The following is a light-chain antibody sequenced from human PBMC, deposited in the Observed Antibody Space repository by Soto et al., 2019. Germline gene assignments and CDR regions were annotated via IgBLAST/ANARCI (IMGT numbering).Light chain of an antibody. CDR2: GAS. V-gene: IGKV1-39*01. CDR1: KSISTY. Sequence: DLQMTKSPSSLSASLGNIITITCRESKSISTYLNWYQQKPGKAPKLLIYGASTLQNGVPSRFSGSGSATDYTLTISGLQPEDFATYYCQQSFITPPLTFGGGTKVEMK. CDR3: QQSFITPPLT. J-gene: IGKJ4*01.